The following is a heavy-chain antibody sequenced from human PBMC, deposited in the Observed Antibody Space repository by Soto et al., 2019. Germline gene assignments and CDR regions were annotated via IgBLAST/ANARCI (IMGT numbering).Heavy chain of an antibody. CDR2: IIPIFGTA. D-gene: IGHD3-3*01. CDR3: ARVSTSFTILSYGMDV. Sequence: GASVKVSCKASGGTFSSYAISWVRQAPGQGLEWMGGIIPIFGTANYAQKFQGRVTITADESTSTAYMELSSLRSEDTAVYYCARVSTSFTILSYGMDVWGQGTTVTVSS. V-gene: IGHV1-69*13. J-gene: IGHJ6*02. CDR1: GGTFSSYA.